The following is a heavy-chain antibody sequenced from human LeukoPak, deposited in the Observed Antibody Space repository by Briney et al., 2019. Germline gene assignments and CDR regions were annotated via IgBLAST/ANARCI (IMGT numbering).Heavy chain of an antibody. J-gene: IGHJ4*02. D-gene: IGHD3-3*01. CDR2: AYGDGHNK. CDR3: ARDQYDTWSRRGNFDS. CDR1: GFSFTTYG. V-gene: IGHV3-33*01. Sequence: GGSLRLSCATSGFSFTTYGMHWVRQAPGKGLEWLAVAYGDGHNKYYADSVKGRFTISRDNTKNSLYLQMNSLRAEDTAVFYCARDQYDTWSRRGNFDSWGQGTLAIVSS.